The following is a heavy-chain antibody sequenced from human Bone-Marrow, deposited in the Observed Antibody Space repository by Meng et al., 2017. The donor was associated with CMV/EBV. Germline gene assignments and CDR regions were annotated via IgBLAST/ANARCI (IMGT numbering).Heavy chain of an antibody. J-gene: IGHJ6*02. CDR1: GGTFSSYA. Sequence: SVKVSCKASGGTFSSYAISWVRQAPGQGLEWMGGIIPIFGTANYAQKFQGRVTITTDESTSTAYMELSSLRSEDTAVYYCASGTLKVVPAAIRGYYYYGMDVWDQGTTVTVSS. V-gene: IGHV1-69*05. D-gene: IGHD2-2*02. CDR3: ASGTLKVVPAAIRGYYYYGMDV. CDR2: IIPIFGTA.